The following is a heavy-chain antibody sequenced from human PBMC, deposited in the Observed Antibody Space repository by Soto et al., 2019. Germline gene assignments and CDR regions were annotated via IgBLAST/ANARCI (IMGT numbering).Heavy chain of an antibody. D-gene: IGHD4-4*01. CDR2: INPNSGST. Sequence: ASVKVSCKASGGTFSSYAISWVRQAPGQGLEWMGWINPNSGSTNYAQKFQGWVTMTRDTSISTAYMELSRLRSDDTAVYYCARGSPHYDYRANWFVPWGQGTLVTVSS. J-gene: IGHJ5*02. CDR1: GGTFSSYA. CDR3: ARGSPHYDYRANWFVP. V-gene: IGHV1-2*04.